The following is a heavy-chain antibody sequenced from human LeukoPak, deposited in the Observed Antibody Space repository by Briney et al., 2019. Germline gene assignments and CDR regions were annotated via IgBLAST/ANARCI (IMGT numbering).Heavy chain of an antibody. CDR3: ARHRPTSYYDSSGSPDY. CDR2: IYPGDSDT. Sequence: GESLKIFCKGSGYSFTSYWIGWVRQMPGKGLEWMGIIYPGDSDTRYSPSFQGQVTISADKSISTAYLQWSSLKASDTAMYYCARHRPTSYYDSSGSPDYWGQGTLVTVSS. J-gene: IGHJ4*02. CDR1: GYSFTSYW. V-gene: IGHV5-51*01. D-gene: IGHD3-22*01.